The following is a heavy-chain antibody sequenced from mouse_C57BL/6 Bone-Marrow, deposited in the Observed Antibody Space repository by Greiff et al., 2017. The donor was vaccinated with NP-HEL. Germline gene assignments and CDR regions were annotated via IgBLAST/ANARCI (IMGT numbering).Heavy chain of an antibody. Sequence: EVQLQQSGPELVKPGASVKISCKASGYTFTDYYMNWVKQSHGKSLEWIGDINPNNGGTSYNQKFKGKATLTVDKPSSPAYMELRSLTSEYSAVYYGASDYHGGYWYFDVWGTGATVTVSS. J-gene: IGHJ1*03. CDR1: GYTFTDYY. CDR2: INPNNGGT. CDR3: ASDYHGGYWYFDV. D-gene: IGHD1-1*01. V-gene: IGHV1-26*01.